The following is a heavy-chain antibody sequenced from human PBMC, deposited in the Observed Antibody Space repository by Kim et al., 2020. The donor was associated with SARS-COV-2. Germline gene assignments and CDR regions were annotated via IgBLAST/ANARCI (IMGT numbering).Heavy chain of an antibody. CDR1: GFTFSNAW. CDR2: IKSHSDGGTT. V-gene: IGHV3-15*01. Sequence: GGSLRLSCEASGFTFSNAWMSWVRQPPGKGLEWVGRIKSHSDGGTTDYAAPVKGRFTISRDDSKNTLYLQMNSLKTEDAAVYYCTTAKYSGDYYGPPYFYYIYGMDVWCQGTTVTVSS. CDR3: TTAKYSGDYYGPPYFYYIYGMDV. D-gene: IGHD1-26*01. J-gene: IGHJ6*02.